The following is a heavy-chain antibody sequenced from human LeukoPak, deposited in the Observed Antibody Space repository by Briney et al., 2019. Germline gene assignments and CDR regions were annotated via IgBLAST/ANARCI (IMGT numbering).Heavy chain of an antibody. CDR1: GGSISSRNSD. CDR3: AREEEDWNDNDFFDY. CDR2: VYYRGSA. Sequence: SETLSLTCTVSGGSISSRNSDWGWIRQPPGRGLEWIGSVYYRGSAHYNPSLESRVSISVDTSKNHFSLKLSSVTAADTAVYYCAREEEDWNDNDFFDYWGQGSLVTVSS. J-gene: IGHJ4*02. V-gene: IGHV4-39*07. D-gene: IGHD1-1*01.